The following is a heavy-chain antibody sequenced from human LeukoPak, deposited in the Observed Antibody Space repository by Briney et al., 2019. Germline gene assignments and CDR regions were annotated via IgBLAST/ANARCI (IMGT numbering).Heavy chain of an antibody. CDR1: GGSTSSYY. CDR3: ARSTDCSGGSCHDAFDI. Sequence: SETLSLTCTVSGGSTSSYYWSWIRQPAGKGLEWIGRIYTSGSTNYNPSLKSRVTMSVDTSKNQFSLKLSSVTAADTAVYYCARSTDCSGGSCHDAFDIWGQGTMVTVSS. V-gene: IGHV4-4*07. D-gene: IGHD2-15*01. J-gene: IGHJ3*02. CDR2: IYTSGST.